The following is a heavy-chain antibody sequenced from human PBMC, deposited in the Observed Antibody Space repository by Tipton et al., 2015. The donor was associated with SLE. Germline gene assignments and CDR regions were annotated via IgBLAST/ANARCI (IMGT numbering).Heavy chain of an antibody. CDR2: IRSKAYGGTT. CDR3: TRDQTTMIVVVTDY. J-gene: IGHJ4*02. CDR1: GFTFGDYA. Sequence: SLRLSCTASGFTFGDYAMSWFRQAPGKGLEWVGFIRSKAYGGTTEYAASVKGRFTISRDDSKSIAYLQMNSLKTGDTAVYYCTRDQTTMIVVVTDYWGQGTLVTVSS. D-gene: IGHD3-22*01. V-gene: IGHV3-49*03.